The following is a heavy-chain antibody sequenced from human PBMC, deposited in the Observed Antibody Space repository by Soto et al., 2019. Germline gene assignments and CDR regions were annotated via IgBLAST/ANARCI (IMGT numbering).Heavy chain of an antibody. J-gene: IGHJ6*02. CDR2: SNAGNGNT. D-gene: IGHD4-17*01. CDR3: ARMYGDYFGMDV. Sequence: QVQLVQSGAEVKKPGASVKCSCKASGYTFTNYAMHWVRQAPGQRLEWMGGSNAGNGNTKYSQKLQGRATLTRDTCASKASMELSSLRSEDTAVSFCARMYGDYFGMDVWGQGTTVTVSS. V-gene: IGHV1-3*01. CDR1: GYTFTNYA.